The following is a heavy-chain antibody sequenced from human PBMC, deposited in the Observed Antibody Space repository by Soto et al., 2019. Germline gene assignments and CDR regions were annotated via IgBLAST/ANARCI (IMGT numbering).Heavy chain of an antibody. CDR2: ISTSSSPR. V-gene: IGHV3-48*01. D-gene: IGHD3-10*02. CDR1: GFTFRHYS. CDR3: TIVRVADSALDH. Sequence: EVQLVESGGGLVQPGGSLRLSCAASGFTFRHYSMHWVRQAPGKGLEWVAYISTSSSPRYYADSVKGRFTISRDNSKNTLFLHMSNLRAEDTAMYYCTIVRVADSALDHWGQGTLVTVSS. J-gene: IGHJ4*02.